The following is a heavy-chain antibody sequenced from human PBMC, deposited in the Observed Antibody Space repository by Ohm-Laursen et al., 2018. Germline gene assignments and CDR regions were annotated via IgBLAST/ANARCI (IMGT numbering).Heavy chain of an antibody. CDR2: ISGSGDRT. D-gene: IGHD3-10*01. CDR1: RFPFSIYA. J-gene: IGHJ4*02. Sequence: SLRLSCSAPRFPFSIYAMSWVRQAPGKGLEWVSSISGSGDRTYYADSVKGRFTISRDNSKNTMYVQMNSLRAEDTAVYYCAKDVINMVRGAMGYWGQGTLVTVSS. CDR3: AKDVINMVRGAMGY. V-gene: IGHV3-23*01.